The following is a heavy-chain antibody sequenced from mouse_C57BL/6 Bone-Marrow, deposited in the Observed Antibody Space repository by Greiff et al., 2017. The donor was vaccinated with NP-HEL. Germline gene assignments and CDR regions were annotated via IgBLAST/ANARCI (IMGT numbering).Heavy chain of an antibody. CDR3: ARWGYDYDGDWYIDV. Sequence: QVQLQQPGAELVKPGASVKLSCKASGYTFTSYWMQWVKQRPGQGLEWIGEIDPSDSYTNYNQKFKGKATLTVDTSSSTAYMQLSILTSEDSAVYYCARWGYDYDGDWYIDVWGTGTTVTVSS. CDR2: IDPSDSYT. CDR1: GYTFTSYW. V-gene: IGHV1-50*01. D-gene: IGHD2-4*01. J-gene: IGHJ1*03.